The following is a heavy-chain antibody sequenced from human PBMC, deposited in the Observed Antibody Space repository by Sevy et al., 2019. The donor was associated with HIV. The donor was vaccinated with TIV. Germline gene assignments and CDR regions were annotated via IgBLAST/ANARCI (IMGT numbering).Heavy chain of an antibody. Sequence: ASVKVSCKASGYTFTGYYMHWVRQAPGQGLEWMGWINPNSGGTNYVQKFQGRVTMTRDTSISTAYMELSRLRSDDTAVYYCARAPRDYYGSGRKRSYAFDIWGQGTMVTVSS. V-gene: IGHV1-2*02. CDR2: INPNSGGT. CDR1: GYTFTGYY. D-gene: IGHD3-10*01. CDR3: ARAPRDYYGSGRKRSYAFDI. J-gene: IGHJ3*02.